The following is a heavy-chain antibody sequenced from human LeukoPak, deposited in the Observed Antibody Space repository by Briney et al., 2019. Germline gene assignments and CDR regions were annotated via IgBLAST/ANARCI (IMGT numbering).Heavy chain of an antibody. V-gene: IGHV3-7*03. J-gene: IGHJ6*04. Sequence: GGSLRLSCAASGFTFSSYWMSWVRQAPGKGLEWVANIKQDGSEKYYVDSVKGRFTISRDNAKNSLYLQMNGLRAEDTAVYYCARYCSGGSCTYYYYGMDVWGKGTTVTVSS. D-gene: IGHD2-15*01. CDR1: GFTFSSYW. CDR2: IKQDGSEK. CDR3: ARYCSGGSCTYYYYGMDV.